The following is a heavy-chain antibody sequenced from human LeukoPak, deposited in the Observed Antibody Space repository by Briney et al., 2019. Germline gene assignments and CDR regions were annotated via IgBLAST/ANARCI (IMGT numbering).Heavy chain of an antibody. CDR1: GFTLSSYA. V-gene: IGHV3-30-3*01. D-gene: IGHD6-13*01. Sequence: PGRSLRLSCAASGFTLSSYAMHWVRQAPGKGLEWVAVISYDGSNKYYADSVKGRFTISRDNSKNTLYLQMNSLRAEDTAVYYCARVLRAGDRIAAAGRELIYWGQGTLVTVSS. J-gene: IGHJ4*02. CDR3: ARVLRAGDRIAAAGRELIY. CDR2: ISYDGSNK.